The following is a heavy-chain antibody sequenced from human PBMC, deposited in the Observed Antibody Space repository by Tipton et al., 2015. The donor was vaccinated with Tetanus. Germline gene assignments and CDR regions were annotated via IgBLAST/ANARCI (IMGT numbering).Heavy chain of an antibody. V-gene: IGHV4-59*01. CDR3: ARIGWPQQSKPAFDL. Sequence: TLSLTCTVSGGSISTYYWSWVRQPPGRGLEWIGNVHNSGSTKYSPSLRSRVTLSVDTSKNQFSLKLSAVTAADTAVYYCARIGWPQQSKPAFDLWGQGTMVSVSP. J-gene: IGHJ3*01. CDR2: VHNSGST. CDR1: GGSISTYY. D-gene: IGHD6-19*01.